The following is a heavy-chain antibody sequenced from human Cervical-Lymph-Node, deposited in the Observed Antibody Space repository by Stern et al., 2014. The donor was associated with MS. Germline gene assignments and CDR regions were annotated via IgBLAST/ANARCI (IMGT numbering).Heavy chain of an antibody. J-gene: IGHJ4*02. CDR3: ASGIEYSSSSDY. V-gene: IGHV1-69*01. Sequence: VQLVESGAEAKKPGPSGKVSCKSSGDTSINYATSRVRQPPGQGPERMGGIIRIFCTANYAQKFQGRVTITADESTSTAYMELSSLRSEDTAVYYCASGIEYSSSSDYWGQGTLVTVSS. CDR1: GDTSINYA. D-gene: IGHD6-6*01. CDR2: IIRIFCTA.